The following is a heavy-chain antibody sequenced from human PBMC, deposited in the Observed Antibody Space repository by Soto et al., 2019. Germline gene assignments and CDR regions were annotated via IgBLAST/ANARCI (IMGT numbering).Heavy chain of an antibody. V-gene: IGHV3-23*01. CDR2: ISGSGGST. Sequence: PGGSLSLSCAASGFTFGTYAMSWVRQAPGRGLEWVSTISGSGGSTYYADSVKGRFTISRDNSKNTLYLQINGLRAEDTAVYYCAKDFYRTYDDFWSGFQVWGQGTLVTVSS. CDR3: AKDFYRTYDDFWSGFQV. D-gene: IGHD3-3*01. J-gene: IGHJ4*02. CDR1: GFTFGTYA.